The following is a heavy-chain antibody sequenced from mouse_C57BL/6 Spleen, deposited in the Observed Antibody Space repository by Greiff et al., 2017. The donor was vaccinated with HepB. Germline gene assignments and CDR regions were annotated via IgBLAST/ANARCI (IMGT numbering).Heavy chain of an antibody. D-gene: IGHD2-12*01. J-gene: IGHJ3*01. Sequence: EVQLQQSGPELVKPGASVKIPCKASGYTFTDYNMDWVKQSHGKSLEWIGDINPNNGGTIYNQKFKGKATLNVDKSSSTAYMELRSLTSEDTAVYYCAREDYYRFAYWGQGTLVTVSA. CDR1: GYTFTDYN. CDR3: AREDYYRFAY. V-gene: IGHV1-18*01. CDR2: INPNNGGT.